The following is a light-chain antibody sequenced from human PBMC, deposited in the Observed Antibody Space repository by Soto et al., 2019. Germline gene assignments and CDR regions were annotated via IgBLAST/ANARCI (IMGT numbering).Light chain of an antibody. V-gene: IGKV3-20*01. CDR1: QSVSSSY. CDR3: QQYCSSLYT. CDR2: GAS. J-gene: IGKJ2*01. Sequence: EIVLTQSPGTLSLSPGERATLSCRASQSVSSSYLAWYQQKPGQAPRLLIYGASSRATGIPDRLSGSGSGTDFTLSISRLEPEDFAVYYCQQYCSSLYTLGQGTKLEIK.